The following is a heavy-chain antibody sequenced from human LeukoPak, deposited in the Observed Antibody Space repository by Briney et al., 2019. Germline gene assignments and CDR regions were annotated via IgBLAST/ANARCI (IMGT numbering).Heavy chain of an antibody. V-gene: IGHV3-30*02. J-gene: IGHJ4*02. CDR2: IRFDGTND. CDR1: GFTFGTYG. D-gene: IGHD3-22*01. Sequence: PGGSLRLSCAASGFTFGTYGMHWVRQAPGKGVEWVAFIRFDGTNDNYADSVRGRFTISRDNSKNTVYLQMNSLRAEDTAVYYCAKDGLTSSDNYALGPYYFDFWGKGILVTVSS. CDR3: AKDGLTSSDNYALGPYYFDF.